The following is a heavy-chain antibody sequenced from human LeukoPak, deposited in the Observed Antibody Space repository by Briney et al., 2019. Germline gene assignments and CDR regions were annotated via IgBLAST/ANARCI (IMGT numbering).Heavy chain of an antibody. CDR1: GGTFSSYA. Sequence: GASVKVSCKVSGGTFSSYAISWVRQAPGQGLEWMGGIIPIFGTANYAQKFQGRVTITADKSTSTAYKELSSLRSEDTAVYYCARDPTVRDSSGYYSAYFDYWGQGTLVTVSS. J-gene: IGHJ4*02. CDR3: ARDPTVRDSSGYYSAYFDY. CDR2: IIPIFGTA. D-gene: IGHD3-22*01. V-gene: IGHV1-69*06.